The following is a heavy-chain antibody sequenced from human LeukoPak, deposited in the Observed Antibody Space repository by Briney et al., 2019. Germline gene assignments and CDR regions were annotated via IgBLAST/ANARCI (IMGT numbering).Heavy chain of an antibody. D-gene: IGHD3-10*01. V-gene: IGHV4-38-2*02. J-gene: IGHJ4*02. CDR2: IYHSGST. CDR1: GYSISSGYY. Sequence: PSETLSLTCTVSGYSISSGYYWGWIRQPPGKGLEWIGSIYHSGSTYYNPSLKSRVTISVDTSKNQFSLKLSSVTAADTAVYYCARDYYGSNDIDYWGQGTLVTVSS. CDR3: ARDYYGSNDIDY.